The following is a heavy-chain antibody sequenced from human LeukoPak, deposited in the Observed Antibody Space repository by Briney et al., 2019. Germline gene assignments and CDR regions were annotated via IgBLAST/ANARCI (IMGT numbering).Heavy chain of an antibody. V-gene: IGHV4-31*03. CDR3: ASIAVAGSSVY. D-gene: IGHD6-19*01. CDR1: GGSISSGGYH. J-gene: IGHJ4*02. CDR2: IYYSGST. Sequence: SQTLSLTCTVSGGSISSGGYHWSWIRQHPGKGLEWIGYIYYSGSTYYNPSLKSRVTISVDTSKNQFSLKLSSVTAADTAVYYCASIAVAGSSVYWGQGTLVTVSS.